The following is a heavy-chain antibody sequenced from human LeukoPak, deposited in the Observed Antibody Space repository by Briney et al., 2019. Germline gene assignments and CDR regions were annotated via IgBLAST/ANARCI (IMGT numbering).Heavy chain of an antibody. CDR3: ARLVSDGSGARWFDP. D-gene: IGHD3-10*01. V-gene: IGHV5-51*01. J-gene: IGHJ5*02. CDR2: IYPGDSDT. CDR1: GYSFTSYW. Sequence: GESLQISCKGSGYSFTSYWIGWVRQLPGKGLEWMGIIYPGDSDTRYSPSFQGQVTISADKSISTAYLQWSSLKASDTAMYYCARLVSDGSGARWFDPWGQGTLVTVSS.